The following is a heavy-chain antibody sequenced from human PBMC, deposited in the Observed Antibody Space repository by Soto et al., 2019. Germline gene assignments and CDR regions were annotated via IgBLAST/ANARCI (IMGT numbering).Heavy chain of an antibody. V-gene: IGHV1-69*13. CDR2: IIPIFGTA. D-gene: IGHD6-6*01. Sequence: ASVKVSCKASGGTFSSYAISWVRQAPGQGLEWMGGIIPIFGTANYAQKFQGRVTITADESTSTAYMELSSLRSEDTAVYYCTAYSRSFGPFSDPWGQGTLVTVSS. J-gene: IGHJ5*02. CDR1: GGTFSSYA. CDR3: TAYSRSFGPFSDP.